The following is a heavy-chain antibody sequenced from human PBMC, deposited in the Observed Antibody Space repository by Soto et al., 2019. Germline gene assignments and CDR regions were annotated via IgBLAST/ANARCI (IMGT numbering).Heavy chain of an antibody. D-gene: IGHD2-21*01. CDR2: IASDNGDT. CDR3: ERVDPCGDGQCYSRPIDY. J-gene: IGHJ4*02. CDR1: GYTFSTYP. Sequence: QVQLLQSGGEVKKPGASVKVSCKASGYTFSTYPISWVRQAPGQGLEWMGWIASDNGDTNYAQNFQGRVTMTTEKSTNTAYMEMRNLKFDDTAVYYCERVDPCGDGQCYSRPIDYWGQGTLVTVSS. V-gene: IGHV1-18*01.